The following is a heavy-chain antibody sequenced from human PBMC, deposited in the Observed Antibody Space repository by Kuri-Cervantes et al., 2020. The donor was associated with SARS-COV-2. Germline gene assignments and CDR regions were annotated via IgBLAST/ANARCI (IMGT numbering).Heavy chain of an antibody. J-gene: IGHJ4*02. D-gene: IGHD3-16*01. Sequence: GESLKISCATSGFTFGNYFMHWVRQRPGKGLEWVSLISWDGGSTYYADSVKGRFTISRDNSKDSLFPQMNSLRSEDTAFYYCSSGGSQREWYYWGQGTLVTVSS. CDR2: ISWDGGST. CDR3: SSGGSQREWYY. V-gene: IGHV3-43*01. CDR1: GFTFGNYF.